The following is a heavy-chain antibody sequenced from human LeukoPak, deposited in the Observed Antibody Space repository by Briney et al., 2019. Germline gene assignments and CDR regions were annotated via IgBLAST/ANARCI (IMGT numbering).Heavy chain of an antibody. D-gene: IGHD2-2*01. J-gene: IGHJ3*02. CDR2: IYTSGST. V-gene: IGHV4-61*02. Sequence: SQTLSVTCTVSGDSISSGSYYWSWIRQPAGKGLEWIGRIYTSGSTNYNPSLKSRVTISVDTSKNQYSLKLSSVTAADTAVYYCARSIVVVPAAKADAFDIWGQGTMVTVSS. CDR1: GDSISSGSYY. CDR3: ARSIVVVPAAKADAFDI.